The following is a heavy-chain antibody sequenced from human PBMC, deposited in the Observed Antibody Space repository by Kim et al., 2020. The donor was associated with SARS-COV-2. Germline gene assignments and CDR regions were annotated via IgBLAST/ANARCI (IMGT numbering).Heavy chain of an antibody. CDR3: ARAGLLWFGELLDRWFDP. CDR1: GFTFSRYW. D-gene: IGHD3-10*01. Sequence: GGSLRLSCAASGFTFSRYWMSWVRQAPGKGLEWVANIKQDGSEKYYVDSVKGRFTISRDNAKNSLYLQMNSLRAEDTAMYYCARAGLLWFGELLDRWFDPWGQGTLVTVSS. V-gene: IGHV3-7*05. J-gene: IGHJ5*02. CDR2: IKQDGSEK.